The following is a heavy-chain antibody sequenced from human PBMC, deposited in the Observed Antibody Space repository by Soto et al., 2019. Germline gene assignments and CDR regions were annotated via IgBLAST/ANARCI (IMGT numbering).Heavy chain of an antibody. J-gene: IGHJ6*02. CDR3: ARTGAFKILRSLEWGPGDYYYGMDV. Sequence: SQTLSLTCVISGDSVSSNSAAWNWIRQSPSRGLEWLGRTYYRSKWYNDYAVSVKSRITINPDTSKNQFSLQLNSVTPEDTAVYYCARTGAFKILRSLEWGPGDYYYGMDVWGQGTTVTV. CDR1: GDSVSSNSAA. V-gene: IGHV6-1*01. CDR2: TYYRSKWYN. D-gene: IGHD3-3*01.